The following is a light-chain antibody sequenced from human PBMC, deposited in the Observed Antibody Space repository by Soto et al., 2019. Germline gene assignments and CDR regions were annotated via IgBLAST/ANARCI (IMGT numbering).Light chain of an antibody. Sequence: QSALTQPPSASGSPGQSVTISCTGTSRDVGSCDYVSWYQHRPGKAPKRVIYEVFKRPSGVPDRFSGAKSGNTASLTVSGLQAEDEADYYCTSCTSNYDLIFGGGTKLTVL. CDR1: SRDVGSCDY. V-gene: IGLV2-8*01. CDR2: EVF. J-gene: IGLJ2*01. CDR3: TSCTSNYDLI.